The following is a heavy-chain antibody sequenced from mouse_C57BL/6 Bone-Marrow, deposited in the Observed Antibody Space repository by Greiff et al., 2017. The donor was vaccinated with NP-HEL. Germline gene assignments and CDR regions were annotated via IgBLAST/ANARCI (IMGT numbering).Heavy chain of an antibody. CDR3: AREDYPWYFDV. V-gene: IGHV5-16*01. CDR2: INYDGSIT. J-gene: IGHJ1*03. D-gene: IGHD1-1*02. Sequence: EVKLVESEGGLVQPGSSMKLSCTASGFTFSDYYMAWVRQVPEKGLEWVANINYDGSITYYLDSLKSRFILSRYNAKNILYLQMSSLKSEDTATYYCAREDYPWYFDVWGTGTTVTVSS. CDR1: GFTFSDYY.